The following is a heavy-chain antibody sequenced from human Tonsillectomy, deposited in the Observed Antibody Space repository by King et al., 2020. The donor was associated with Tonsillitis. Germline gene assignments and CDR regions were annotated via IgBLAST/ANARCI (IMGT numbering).Heavy chain of an antibody. D-gene: IGHD3-22*01. Sequence: VQLVESGGGLVKPGGSLRLSCAASGFTFSYYSMNCVRQAPGKGLGGVSSISSSSTDIYYADSVKGRFTISRENAKNSLYLQMNSLRAEDTSVYYCARGDYYDTSGFADYWGQGTLVTVSS. J-gene: IGHJ4*02. CDR1: GFTFSYYS. V-gene: IGHV3-21*01. CDR3: ARGDYYDTSGFADY. CDR2: ISSSSTDI.